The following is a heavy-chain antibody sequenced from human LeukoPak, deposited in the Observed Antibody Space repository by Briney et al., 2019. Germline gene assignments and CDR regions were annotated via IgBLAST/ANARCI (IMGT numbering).Heavy chain of an antibody. J-gene: IGHJ6*03. CDR3: ARRGSSSFDYYYYYMDV. V-gene: IGHV1-2*02. D-gene: IGHD6-6*01. CDR2: INPNSGGT. Sequence: GASVKVSCKASGYTFTDYYMHWVRQAPGQGLEWMGWINPNSGGTNYAQKFLGRVTMTRDTSISTASMELSRRRSDDTAVYYCARRGSSSFDYYYYYMDVWGKGTTVTVSS. CDR1: GYTFTDYY.